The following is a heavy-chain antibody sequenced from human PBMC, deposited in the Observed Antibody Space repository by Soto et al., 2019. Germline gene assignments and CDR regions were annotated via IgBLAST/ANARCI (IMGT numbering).Heavy chain of an antibody. J-gene: IGHJ5*02. CDR1: GYTFTSYG. D-gene: IGHD3-22*01. Sequence: ASVKVSCKASGYTFTSYGISWVRQAPGQGLEWMGWISAYNGNTNYAQKLQGRVTMTTDTSTSTAYMELRSLRSDDTAVYYCARVEGGLDSSGYSPWGQGTQVTVSS. V-gene: IGHV1-18*01. CDR3: ARVEGGLDSSGYSP. CDR2: ISAYNGNT.